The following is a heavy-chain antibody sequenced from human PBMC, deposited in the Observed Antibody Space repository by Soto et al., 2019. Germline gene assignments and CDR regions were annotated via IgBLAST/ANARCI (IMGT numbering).Heavy chain of an antibody. V-gene: IGHV1-69*13. CDR3: ARLEYSGWEKSLDI. CDR2: IIPIFGTA. J-gene: IGHJ3*02. D-gene: IGHD5-12*01. CDR1: GGTFSSYA. Sequence: ASVKVSCKASGGTFSSYAISWVRQAPGQGLEWMGGIIPIFGTANYAQKFQGRVTITADESTSTAYMELSSLRSEDTAVYYCARLEYSGWEKSLDIWGQGTMVTVSS.